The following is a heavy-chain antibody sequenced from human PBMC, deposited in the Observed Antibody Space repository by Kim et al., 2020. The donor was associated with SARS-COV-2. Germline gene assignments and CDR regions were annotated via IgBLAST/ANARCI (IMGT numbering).Heavy chain of an antibody. CDR3: AREGPVVTSYDILTGDYYGMDV. J-gene: IGHJ6*02. D-gene: IGHD3-9*01. Sequence: ASVKVSCKASGYTFTSYYMHWVRQAPGQGLEWMGIINPSGGSTSYAQKFQGRVTMTRDTSTSTVYMELSSLRSEDTAVYYCAREGPVVTSYDILTGDYYGMDVLGQGTTVTVSS. V-gene: IGHV1-46*01. CDR1: GYTFTSYY. CDR2: INPSGGST.